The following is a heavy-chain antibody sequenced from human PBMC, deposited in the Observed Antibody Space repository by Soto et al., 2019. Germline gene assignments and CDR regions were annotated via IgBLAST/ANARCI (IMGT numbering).Heavy chain of an antibody. CDR2: INHSGST. D-gene: IGHD6-13*01. J-gene: IGHJ6*02. CDR1: GGSFSGYY. V-gene: IGHV4-34*01. Sequence: SETLSLTCAVYGGSFSGYYWSWIRQPPGKGLEWIGEINHSGSTNYNPSLKSRVTISVDTSKNQFSLKLSSVTAADTAVYYCARGEYSSSWYSAYYYYCMDVWGQGTTVTVSS. CDR3: ARGEYSSSWYSAYYYYCMDV.